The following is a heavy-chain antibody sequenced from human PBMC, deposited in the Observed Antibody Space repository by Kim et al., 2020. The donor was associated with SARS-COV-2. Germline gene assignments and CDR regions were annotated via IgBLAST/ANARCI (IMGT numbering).Heavy chain of an antibody. J-gene: IGHJ6*02. V-gene: IGHV4-39*07. Sequence: KSRVTISVDTSKNQFSLKLSSVTAADTAVYYCARDYDFWSGYLGYYGMDVWGQGTTVTVSS. CDR3: ARDYDFWSGYLGYYGMDV. D-gene: IGHD3-3*01.